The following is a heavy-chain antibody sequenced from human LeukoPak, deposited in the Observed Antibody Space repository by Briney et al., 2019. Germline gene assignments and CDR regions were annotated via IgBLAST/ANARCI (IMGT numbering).Heavy chain of an antibody. V-gene: IGHV1-2*02. CDR1: GYTFTGYF. Sequence: ASVKVSCKASGYTFTGYFMHWVRQAPGQGLEWMGWINPNNGGTNYAQKFQGRVTMTRDTSIRTAYMELSRLTSDDTAVYYCARGRGTTSSNFDYWGQGTLITVSS. J-gene: IGHJ4*02. CDR2: INPNNGGT. CDR3: ARGRGTTSSNFDY. D-gene: IGHD2-2*01.